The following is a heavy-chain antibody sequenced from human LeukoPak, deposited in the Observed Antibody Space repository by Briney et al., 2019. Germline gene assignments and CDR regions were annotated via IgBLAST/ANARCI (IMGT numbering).Heavy chain of an antibody. CDR2: ISAYNGNT. CDR3: ARVYGDYVTVSFAFDI. D-gene: IGHD4-17*01. Sequence: GASVKVSCKASGYTFTSYGISWVRQAPGQGLEWMGWISAYNGNTNYAQKLQGRVTMTTGTSTSTAYMELRSLRSDDTAVYYCARVYGDYVTVSFAFDIWGQGTMVTVSS. J-gene: IGHJ3*02. V-gene: IGHV1-18*01. CDR1: GYTFTSYG.